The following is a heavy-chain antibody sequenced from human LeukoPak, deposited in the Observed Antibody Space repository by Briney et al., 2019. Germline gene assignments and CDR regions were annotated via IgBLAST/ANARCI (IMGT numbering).Heavy chain of an antibody. D-gene: IGHD5-24*01. CDR1: VGSLSSYY. CDR2: IHTSGRT. Sequence: SETLSLTCTVSVGSLSSYYWSWIRQAVGEGLEWIGRIHTSGRTDYNPSLRSRVTMSLDTSKKQLSLKLSSVTAADTAFYYCARDLITPPYNWFDPWGQGTLVTVSS. CDR3: ARDLITPPYNWFDP. J-gene: IGHJ5*02. V-gene: IGHV4-4*07.